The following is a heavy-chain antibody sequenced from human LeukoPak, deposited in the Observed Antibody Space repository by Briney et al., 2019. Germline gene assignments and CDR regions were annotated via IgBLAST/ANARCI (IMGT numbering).Heavy chain of an antibody. CDR1: GFTFSSYA. Sequence: PGRSLRLSCAASGFTFSSYAMHWVRQAPGKGLEWVAVISYDGSNKYYADSVKGRFTISRDNSKNTLYLQMNSLRAEDTAVYYCARATTSGLIDFDYWGQGTLVTVSS. CDR3: ARATTSGLIDFDY. D-gene: IGHD4-17*01. CDR2: ISYDGSNK. V-gene: IGHV3-30*04. J-gene: IGHJ4*02.